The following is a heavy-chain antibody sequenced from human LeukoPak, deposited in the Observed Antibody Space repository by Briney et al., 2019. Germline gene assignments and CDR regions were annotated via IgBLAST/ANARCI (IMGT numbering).Heavy chain of an antibody. CDR1: GFTFSSYA. Sequence: GGSLRLSCAASGFTFSSYAMHWVRQAPGKGLEWVGVISYDGSNKYYADSVKGRFTISRDNSKNTLYLQMNSLRAEDTAVYYCARDPLSLAVAGTQPPDYWGQGTLVTVSS. CDR3: ARDPLSLAVAGTQPPDY. D-gene: IGHD6-19*01. J-gene: IGHJ4*02. CDR2: ISYDGSNK. V-gene: IGHV3-30-3*01.